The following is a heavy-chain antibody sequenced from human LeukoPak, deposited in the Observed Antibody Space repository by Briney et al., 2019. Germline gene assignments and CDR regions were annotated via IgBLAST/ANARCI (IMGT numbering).Heavy chain of an antibody. D-gene: IGHD2-2*01. CDR2: ISYDGSNK. CDR1: GFTFSSYG. J-gene: IGHJ4*02. CDR3: ARESGPSRFDY. Sequence: GRSLRLSCAASGFTFSSYGMHWVRQAPGKGLEWVAVISYDGSNKYYADSVKGRFTISRDNSKNTLYLQMNSLRGEDTAVYYCARESGPSRFDYWGQGTLVTVSS. V-gene: IGHV3-30*03.